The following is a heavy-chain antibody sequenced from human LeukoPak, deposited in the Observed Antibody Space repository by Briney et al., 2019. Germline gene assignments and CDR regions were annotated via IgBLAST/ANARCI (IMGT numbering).Heavy chain of an antibody. Sequence: SETLSLTCTVSGGSISYFYWSWIRQPAGKGLEWIGRIYTSGSTNYNPSLKSRVTMSVDTSKKQFSLKLSSVTAADTAVYYCARVRGSSGSYEYYHYMDVWGKGTTVTISS. CDR3: ARVRGSSGSYEYYHYMDV. D-gene: IGHD1-26*01. V-gene: IGHV4-4*07. J-gene: IGHJ6*03. CDR1: GGSISYFY. CDR2: IYTSGST.